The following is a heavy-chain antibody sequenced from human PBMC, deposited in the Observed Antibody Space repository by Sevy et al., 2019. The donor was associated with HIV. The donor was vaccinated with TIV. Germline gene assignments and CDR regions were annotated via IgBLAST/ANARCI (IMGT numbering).Heavy chain of an antibody. D-gene: IGHD2-8*01. CDR1: GFTFSKYS. V-gene: IGHV3-23*01. CDR2: LSFGCGEI. Sequence: GGYLRLSCAASGFTFSKYSMSWVRQPPGKGLEWISTLSFGCGEINHADSVKGRFTISRDNSKNSLYLQMNNLRAEGTAVYYCAREGCTKPHDYWGQGTLVTVSS. CDR3: AREGCTKPHDY. J-gene: IGHJ4*02.